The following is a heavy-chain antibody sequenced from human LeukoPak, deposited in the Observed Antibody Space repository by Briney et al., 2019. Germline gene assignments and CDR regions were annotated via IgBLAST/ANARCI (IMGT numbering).Heavy chain of an antibody. V-gene: IGHV4-39*01. Sequence: PSGTLSLTCTVSGGSISSSSYYWGWIRQPPGKGLEWIGSIYYSGSTYYNPSLKSRVTISVDTSKNQFSLKLSSVTAADTAVYYCARHYIPTYSSGRTGYWFDPWGQGTLVTVSS. J-gene: IGHJ5*02. CDR3: ARHYIPTYSSGRTGYWFDP. D-gene: IGHD6-19*01. CDR1: GGSISSSSYY. CDR2: IYYSGST.